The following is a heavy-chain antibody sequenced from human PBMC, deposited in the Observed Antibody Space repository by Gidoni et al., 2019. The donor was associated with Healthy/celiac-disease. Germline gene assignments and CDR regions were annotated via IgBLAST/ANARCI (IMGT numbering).Heavy chain of an antibody. V-gene: IGHV3-66*01. D-gene: IGHD1-26*01. CDR2: IDSGGST. J-gene: IGHJ3*02. CDR1: GFTVSSNY. CDR3: ARDGGDSGTDAFDI. Sequence: EVQLVESGGGLVQPGGSLRLSCAASGFTVSSNYMSWVRQAPGKGLEWVSVIDSGGSTYYADSVKGRFTISRDNSKNTLYLQMNSLRAEDTAVYYCARDGGDSGTDAFDIWGQGTMVTVSS.